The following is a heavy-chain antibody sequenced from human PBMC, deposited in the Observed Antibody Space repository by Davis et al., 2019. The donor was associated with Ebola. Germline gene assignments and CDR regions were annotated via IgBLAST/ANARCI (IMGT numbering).Heavy chain of an antibody. CDR3: ATDNWGPAL. D-gene: IGHD7-27*01. J-gene: IGHJ4*02. V-gene: IGHV3-7*01. CDR2: MNGRGSLR. CDR1: GFDFDNSW. Sequence: GESLKISCVVSGFDFDNSWMTWVRQAPGKGLEWVANMNGRGSLRNYVDSVKGRFTISRDNAQKSLYLEMNSLRVEDTAIYFWATDNWGPALWGQGTLLTVSS.